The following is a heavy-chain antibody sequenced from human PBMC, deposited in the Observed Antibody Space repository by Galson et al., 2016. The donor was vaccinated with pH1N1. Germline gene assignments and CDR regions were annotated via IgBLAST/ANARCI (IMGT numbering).Heavy chain of an antibody. Sequence: SAKVSCKASGGPFSTYAFNWVRQAPGQGLEWVGGIIPSFGTTNFPQKFRDRLTITTDESTSTTYMELSSLRFDDTAIYYCARDGRRFYDNSAYYPSFLDYWGQGTLITVSS. J-gene: IGHJ4*02. CDR1: GGPFSTYA. CDR2: IIPSFGTT. CDR3: ARDGRRFYDNSAYYPSFLDY. D-gene: IGHD3-22*01. V-gene: IGHV1-69*05.